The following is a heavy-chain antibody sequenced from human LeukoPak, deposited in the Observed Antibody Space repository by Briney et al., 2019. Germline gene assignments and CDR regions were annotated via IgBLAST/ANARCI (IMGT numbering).Heavy chain of an antibody. Sequence: PSQTLSLTRTVSGGSISSGSYYWSWIRQPAGKGLEWIGRIYTSGSTNYNPSLKSRVTISVDTSKNQFSLKLSSVTAADTAVYYCASSYDSSGYYFGVGAFDIWGQGTMVTVSS. CDR3: ASSYDSSGYYFGVGAFDI. J-gene: IGHJ3*02. V-gene: IGHV4-61*02. CDR2: IYTSGST. CDR1: GGSISSGSYY. D-gene: IGHD3-22*01.